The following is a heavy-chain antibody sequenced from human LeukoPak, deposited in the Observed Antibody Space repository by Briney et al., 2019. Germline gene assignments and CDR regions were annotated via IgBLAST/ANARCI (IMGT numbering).Heavy chain of an antibody. CDR3: ARGPRYCSGGSCRKYYYYYMDV. D-gene: IGHD2-15*01. Sequence: ASVKVSCKASGYTFTSYYMHWVRQAPGQGLEWMGIINPSGGSTSYAQKFQGRVTMTRDMSTSTVYMELSSLRSEDTAAYYCARGPRYCSGGSCRKYYYYYMDVWGKGTTVTVSS. V-gene: IGHV1-46*01. CDR1: GYTFTSYY. CDR2: INPSGGST. J-gene: IGHJ6*03.